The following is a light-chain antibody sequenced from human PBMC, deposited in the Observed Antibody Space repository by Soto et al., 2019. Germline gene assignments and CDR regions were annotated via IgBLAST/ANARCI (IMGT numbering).Light chain of an antibody. V-gene: IGLV3-1*01. Sequence: SYELTPPPSVSVSPGQTASITCSGDKLGDKYAAWYQQKPGQSPVVVIYQDRKRPSGIPERFSGSNSGNTATLTISGTQAMDEADYYCQAWDSKTVVLGGVTKRTVL. CDR1: KLGDKY. CDR3: QAWDSKTVV. J-gene: IGLJ2*01. CDR2: QDR.